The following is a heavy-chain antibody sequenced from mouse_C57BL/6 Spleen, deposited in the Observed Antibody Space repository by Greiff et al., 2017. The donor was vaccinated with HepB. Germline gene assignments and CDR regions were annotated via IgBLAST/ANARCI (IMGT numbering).Heavy chain of an antibody. Sequence: EVKLMESGPGLVKPSQSLSLTCSVTGYSITSGYYWNWIRQFPGNKLEWMGYISYDGSNNYNPSLKNRISITRYTSKNQFFLKLNSVTTEDTATYYWAGYYYGSRYYFDYWGQGTTLTVSS. J-gene: IGHJ2*01. CDR2: ISYDGSN. CDR3: AGYYYGSRYYFDY. V-gene: IGHV3-6*01. CDR1: GYSITSGYY. D-gene: IGHD1-1*01.